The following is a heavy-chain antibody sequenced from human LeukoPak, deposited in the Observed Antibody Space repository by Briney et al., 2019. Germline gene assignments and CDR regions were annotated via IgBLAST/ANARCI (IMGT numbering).Heavy chain of an antibody. Sequence: GASVKVSCRASGYTFTQYYIHWVRQAPGQGLEWLGWMSPNSGDTTYAQKFQERVTMTGDTSTSTAHIELSKPTSDDSAVYYCASGSFDNDYIHGHWGQGTLVTVSS. V-gene: IGHV1-2*02. CDR2: MSPNSGDT. CDR1: GYTFTQYY. CDR3: ASGSFDNDYIHGH. D-gene: IGHD1-1*01. J-gene: IGHJ4*02.